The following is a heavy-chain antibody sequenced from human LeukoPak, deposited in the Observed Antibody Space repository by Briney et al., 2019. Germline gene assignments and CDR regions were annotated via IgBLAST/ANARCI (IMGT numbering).Heavy chain of an antibody. CDR3: ARGHYDILNWFDP. CDR1: GFTFSDYY. D-gene: IGHD3-9*01. CDR2: ISSSGSTI. J-gene: IGHJ5*02. V-gene: IGHV3-11*01. Sequence: GGSLRLSCAASGFTFSDYYMSWIRQASGKGLEWVSYISSSGSTIYYADSVKGRFTISRDNAKNSLYLQMNSLRAEDTAVYYCARGHYDILNWFDPWGQGTLVTVSS.